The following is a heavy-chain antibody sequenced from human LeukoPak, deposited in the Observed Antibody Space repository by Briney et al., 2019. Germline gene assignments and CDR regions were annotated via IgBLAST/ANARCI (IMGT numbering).Heavy chain of an antibody. V-gene: IGHV1-69*13. CDR1: GGTFSSYA. CDR3: ARLNSSSSKRHYYYYMDV. J-gene: IGHJ6*03. CDR2: IIPIFGTA. D-gene: IGHD6-6*01. Sequence: GASVKVSCKASGGTFSSYAISWVRQAPGQGLEWMGGIIPIFGTANYAQKFQGRVTITADESTSTAYMELSSLRSEDTAVYYCARLNSSSSKRHYYYYMDVWGKGTTVTVSS.